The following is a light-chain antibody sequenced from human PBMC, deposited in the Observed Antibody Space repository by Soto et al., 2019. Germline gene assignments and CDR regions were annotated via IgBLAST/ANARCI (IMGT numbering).Light chain of an antibody. CDR3: QQLNSYPLT. CDR2: GAS. J-gene: IGKJ4*01. CDR1: QSVSSN. Sequence: EIVMPQSPATLSVSPGESSTLSCRASQSVSSNLAWYQQRPGQATRLLIYGASTRATGIPARFSGSGSGTEFTLTISSLQPEDFATYYCQQLNSYPLTFGGGSKVDIK. V-gene: IGKV3-15*01.